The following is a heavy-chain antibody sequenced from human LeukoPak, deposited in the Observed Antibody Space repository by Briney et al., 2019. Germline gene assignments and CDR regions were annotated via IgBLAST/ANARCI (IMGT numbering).Heavy chain of an antibody. Sequence: GGSLRLSCAASGFTFSSYAMSWVRQAPGKGLEWVAVISYDGSNKYYADSVKGRFTISRDNSKNTLYLQMNSLRAEDTAVYYCAKDTFYYFDYWGQGTLVTVSS. CDR1: GFTFSSYA. J-gene: IGHJ4*02. CDR3: AKDTFYYFDY. CDR2: ISYDGSNK. V-gene: IGHV3-30*18.